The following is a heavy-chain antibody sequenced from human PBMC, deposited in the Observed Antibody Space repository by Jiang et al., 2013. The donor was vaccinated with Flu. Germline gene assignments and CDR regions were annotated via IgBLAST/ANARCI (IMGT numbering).Heavy chain of an antibody. CDR1: GGTFSSYA. Sequence: KASGGTFSSYAISWVRQAPGQGLEWMGGIIPIFGTANYAQKFQGRVTITADESTSTAYMELSSLRSEDTAVYYCASRITGTTEGEFAFDIWGQGTMVTVSS. J-gene: IGHJ3*02. CDR2: IIPIFGTA. D-gene: IGHD1-7*01. V-gene: IGHV1-69*01. CDR3: ASRITGTTEGEFAFDI.